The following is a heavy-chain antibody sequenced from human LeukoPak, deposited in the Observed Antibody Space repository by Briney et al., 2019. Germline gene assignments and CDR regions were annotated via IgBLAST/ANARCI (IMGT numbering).Heavy chain of an antibody. Sequence: SETLSLTCTVSGGSISSYYWSWIRQPPGKGLGWIGYIYYSGSTNYNPSLKSRVTISVDTSKNQFSLKLSSVTAADTAVYYCARQGVTNDYGDYWGQGTLVTVSS. J-gene: IGHJ4*02. CDR3: ARQGVTNDYGDY. CDR2: IYYSGST. V-gene: IGHV4-59*08. D-gene: IGHD2-8*01. CDR1: GGSISSYY.